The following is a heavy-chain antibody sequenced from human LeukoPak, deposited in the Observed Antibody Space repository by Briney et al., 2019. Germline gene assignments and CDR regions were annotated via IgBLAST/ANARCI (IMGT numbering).Heavy chain of an antibody. J-gene: IGHJ4*02. V-gene: IGHV3-23*01. CDR3: AKVSRIAPPLTMIVVAPGDYFDY. Sequence: PGGSLRLSCAASGFTFSSYAMSWVRQAPGKGLEWVSAISGSGGSTYYADSVKGRFTISRDNSKNTLYLQMNSLRAEDTAVYYCAKVSRIAPPLTMIVVAPGDYFDYWGQGTLVTVSS. CDR1: GFTFSSYA. CDR2: ISGSGGST. D-gene: IGHD3-22*01.